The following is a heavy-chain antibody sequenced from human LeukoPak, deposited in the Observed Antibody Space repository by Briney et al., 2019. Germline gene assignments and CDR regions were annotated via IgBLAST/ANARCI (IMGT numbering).Heavy chain of an antibody. Sequence: GGSLRLSCAASGFTFSSYAMTCVRQAPGKGLEWVSGISGSGASTYYADSVKGRFTISRDNSKNTLYLQMNSLRAEDTAVYYCAKDREDYGDYGVLDFWGQGTLVTVSS. CDR1: GFTFSSYA. V-gene: IGHV3-23*01. J-gene: IGHJ4*02. D-gene: IGHD4-17*01. CDR2: ISGSGAST. CDR3: AKDREDYGDYGVLDF.